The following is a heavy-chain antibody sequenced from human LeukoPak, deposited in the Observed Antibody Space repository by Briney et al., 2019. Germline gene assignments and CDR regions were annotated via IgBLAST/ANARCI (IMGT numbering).Heavy chain of an antibody. J-gene: IGHJ4*02. CDR1: GFTFSSYG. CDR2: IKQDGSEK. V-gene: IGHV3-7*02. D-gene: IGHD3-9*01. Sequence: GGSLRLSCAASGFTFSSYGMSWVRQAPGKGLEWVANIKQDGSEKYYVDSVKGRFTISRDNAKNSLYLQMNSLRAEDTAVYYCARSSTDLFYPYWGQGTLVTVTS. CDR3: ARSSTDLFYPY.